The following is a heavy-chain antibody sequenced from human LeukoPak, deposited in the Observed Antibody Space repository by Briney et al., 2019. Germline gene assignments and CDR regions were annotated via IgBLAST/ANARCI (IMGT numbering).Heavy chain of an antibody. D-gene: IGHD3-3*01. CDR3: ASGTIPPYYGMDV. J-gene: IGHJ6*02. CDR1: GYTFTSYA. CDR2: INAGNGNT. V-gene: IGHV1-3*01. Sequence: ASVKVSCKASGYTFTSYAMHWVRQAPGQRLEWMGWINAGNGNTKCSQKFQSRVTITRDTSASTAYMELSSLRSEDTAVYYCASGTIPPYYGMDVWGQGTTVTVSS.